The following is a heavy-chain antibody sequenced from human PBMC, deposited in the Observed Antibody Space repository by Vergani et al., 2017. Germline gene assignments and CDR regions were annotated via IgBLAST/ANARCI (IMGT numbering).Heavy chain of an antibody. CDR3: ASPREPVV. CDR1: GFTFNSYW. V-gene: IGHV3-7*03. CDR2: IKKDGSEK. D-gene: IGHD1-26*01. J-gene: IGHJ6*04. Sequence: EVQLVESGGGLVQPGGSLRLSCAASGFTFNSYWMTWVRQAPGKGLEWVANIKKDGSEKNYVDSVKGRFTISRDNAKNSLYLQMNSLRAEDTAVYYCASPREPVVGGKGTTVTVSS.